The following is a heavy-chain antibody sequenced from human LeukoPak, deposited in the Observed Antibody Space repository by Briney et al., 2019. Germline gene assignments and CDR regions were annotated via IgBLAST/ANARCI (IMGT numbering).Heavy chain of an antibody. Sequence: SETLSLTFTVSGGSIISYYWNWIRQPPGKGLEWIGHIYYSGSTNYNPSLKSRVTISVDTSKNQFSLRLSSVTAADTAVYYCARVSFDWLYYFDYWGQGTLVTVSS. CDR2: IYYSGST. D-gene: IGHD3-9*01. CDR1: GGSIISYY. V-gene: IGHV4-59*01. J-gene: IGHJ4*02. CDR3: ARVSFDWLYYFDY.